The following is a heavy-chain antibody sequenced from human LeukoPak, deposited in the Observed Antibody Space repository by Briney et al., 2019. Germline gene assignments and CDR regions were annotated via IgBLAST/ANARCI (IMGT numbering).Heavy chain of an antibody. J-gene: IGHJ3*02. Sequence: PGGSLRLSCAASGFTFSSYAMHWVRQAPGKGLEWVAVISYDGSSKYYADSVKGRFTISRDNSKNTLYLQMNSLRAEDTAVYYCASIYCGGDCYPVDAFDIWGQGTMVTVSS. D-gene: IGHD2-21*02. V-gene: IGHV3-30-3*01. CDR2: ISYDGSSK. CDR1: GFTFSSYA. CDR3: ASIYCGGDCYPVDAFDI.